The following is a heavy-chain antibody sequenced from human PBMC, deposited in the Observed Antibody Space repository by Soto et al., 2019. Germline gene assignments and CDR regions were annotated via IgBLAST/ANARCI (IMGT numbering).Heavy chain of an antibody. CDR2: ISWNSGSI. Sequence: EVQLVESGGGLVQPGRSLRLSCAASGFTFDDYAMHWVRQAPGKGLEWVSGISWNSGSIGYADSVKGRFTISRDNAKNSLYLQMNSLRAEDTALYYCAKSMSHTVVVIAIRGGSLGAFDIWGQGTMVTVSS. D-gene: IGHD2-21*01. CDR3: AKSMSHTVVVIAIRGGSLGAFDI. J-gene: IGHJ3*02. V-gene: IGHV3-9*01. CDR1: GFTFDDYA.